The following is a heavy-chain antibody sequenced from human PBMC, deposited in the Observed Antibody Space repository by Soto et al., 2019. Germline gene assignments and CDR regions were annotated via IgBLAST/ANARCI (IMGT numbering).Heavy chain of an antibody. Sequence: QVQLQQWGAGLLKPSQTLSLTCTGYGGSFSAYHWSWIRQSPGKGLEWIGEVNHSGGTNYNPTLRSRATISIDTSKNQFALQLTSVTVADAAVYFCARQSGAWYRFDFWGQGTLVSVSS. CDR1: GGSFSAYH. D-gene: IGHD1-1*01. CDR3: ARQSGAWYRFDF. J-gene: IGHJ4*02. CDR2: VNHSGGT. V-gene: IGHV4-34*01.